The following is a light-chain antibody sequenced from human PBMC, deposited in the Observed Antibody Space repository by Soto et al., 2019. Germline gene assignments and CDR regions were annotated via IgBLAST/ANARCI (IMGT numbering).Light chain of an antibody. J-gene: IGLJ2*01. V-gene: IGLV2-8*01. Sequence: QSALTQPPSASGSPGQSVTISCTGAANNVGGYNYVSWYQQHPGKAPKLIISKFREQPSGVPDRFSGSKSGNTASLTVSGLQAEDEADYYCSSYAGSNNVIFGRGTKLTVL. CDR1: ANNVGGYNY. CDR3: SSYAGSNNVI. CDR2: KFR.